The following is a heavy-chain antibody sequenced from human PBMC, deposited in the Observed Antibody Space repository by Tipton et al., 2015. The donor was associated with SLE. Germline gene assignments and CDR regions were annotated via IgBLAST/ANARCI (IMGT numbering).Heavy chain of an antibody. CDR3: ARRLNWNCLDY. J-gene: IGHJ4*02. Sequence: TLSLTCTVSGGSTNSYYWTWIRQPPGKGLEWIGRIYHSGSTYYNPSLKSRVTISVDTSKNQFSLKLSSVTAADTAVYYCARRLNWNCLDYWGQGTLVTVSS. D-gene: IGHD1-7*01. CDR2: IYHSGST. CDR1: GGSTNSYY. V-gene: IGHV4-59*08.